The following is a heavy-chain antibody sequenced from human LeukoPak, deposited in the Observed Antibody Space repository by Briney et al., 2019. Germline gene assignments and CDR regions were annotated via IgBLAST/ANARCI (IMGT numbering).Heavy chain of an antibody. CDR1: GYTFTNYG. Sequence: ASVKVSCKASGYTFTNYGINWVRQAPGQGPEWMGRIIPILGIANYAQKFQGRVTITADKSTSTAYMELSSLRSEDTAVYYCASYNYGSGSYYYPYYYYYGMDVWGQGTTVTVSS. D-gene: IGHD3-10*01. J-gene: IGHJ6*02. V-gene: IGHV1-69*04. CDR2: IIPILGIA. CDR3: ASYNYGSGSYYYPYYYYYGMDV.